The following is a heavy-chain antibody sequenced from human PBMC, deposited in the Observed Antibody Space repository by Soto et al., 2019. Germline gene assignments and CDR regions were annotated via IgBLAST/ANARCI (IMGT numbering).Heavy chain of an antibody. D-gene: IGHD5-12*01. CDR3: ARNVEMATPFDY. CDR2: IWYDGSNK. CDR1: GFTFSSYG. J-gene: IGHJ4*02. V-gene: IGHV3-33*01. Sequence: QVQLVESGGGVVQPGRSLRLSCAASGFTFSSYGMHWVRQAPGKGLEWVAVIWYDGSNKYYADSVKGRFTISRDNSKNTLYLQMNSLRAEDTAVYYCARNVEMATPFDYWGQGTLVTVSS.